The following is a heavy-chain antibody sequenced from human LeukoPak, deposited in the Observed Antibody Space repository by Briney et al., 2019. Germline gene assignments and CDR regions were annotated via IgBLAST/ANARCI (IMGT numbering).Heavy chain of an antibody. CDR2: IKQDGSEK. CDR1: GFTFSSYW. CDR3: ARGDIVATIGFDY. J-gene: IGHJ4*02. D-gene: IGHD5-12*01. V-gene: IGHV3-7*04. Sequence: HPGGSLRLSCAASGFTFSSYWMSWVRQAPGKGLEWVANIKQDGSEKYYVDSVKGRFTISRDNAKNSLYLQMNSLRAEDTAVYYCARGDIVATIGFDYWGQGTLVTVSS.